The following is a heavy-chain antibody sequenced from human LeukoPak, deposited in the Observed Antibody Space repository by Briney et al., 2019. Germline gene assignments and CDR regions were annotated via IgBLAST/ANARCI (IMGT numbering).Heavy chain of an antibody. D-gene: IGHD6-13*01. CDR3: ARGRGSSWYRYAFDI. J-gene: IGHJ3*02. V-gene: IGHV4-34*01. CDR2: INHSGST. Sequence: KSSETLSLTCAVYGGSFSGYYWSWIGQPPGKGLEWIGEINHSGSTNYNPSLKSRVTISVDTSKNQFSLKLSSVTAADTAVYYCARGRGSSWYRYAFDIWGQGTMVTVSS. CDR1: GGSFSGYY.